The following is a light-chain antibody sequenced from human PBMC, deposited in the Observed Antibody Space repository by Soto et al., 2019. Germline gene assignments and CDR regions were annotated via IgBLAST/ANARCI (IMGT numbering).Light chain of an antibody. Sequence: EIVMTQSPSTMSVSPGERATLSCRASQSGSGTLVVYQQKPGQAPRLLIYGASTRATGIPARFSGSGSGTEFTLTISLLQSEDFAVYYCQLYNDWPPTFGQGTKVEIK. CDR3: QLYNDWPPT. J-gene: IGKJ1*01. CDR1: QSGSGT. CDR2: GAS. V-gene: IGKV3-15*01.